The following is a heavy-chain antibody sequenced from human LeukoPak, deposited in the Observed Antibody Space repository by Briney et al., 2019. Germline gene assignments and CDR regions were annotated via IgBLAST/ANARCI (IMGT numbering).Heavy chain of an antibody. V-gene: IGHV4-34*01. CDR2: INESGTS. J-gene: IGHJ6*02. CDR1: GGSLTGYS. Sequence: PSETLSLTCSVSGGSLTGYSWTWIRQSPGKGLEWIGEINESGTSKYSPSLKSRVTISRDTSKKQVSLDLRSLTAADTAVYYCATIAAAGNYYYYYGMDVWGQGTTVIVSS. D-gene: IGHD6-13*01. CDR3: ATIAAAGNYYYYYGMDV.